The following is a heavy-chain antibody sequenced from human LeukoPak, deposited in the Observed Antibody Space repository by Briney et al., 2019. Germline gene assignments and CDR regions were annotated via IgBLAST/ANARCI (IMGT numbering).Heavy chain of an antibody. J-gene: IGHJ6*02. Sequence: GGSLRLSCAATGLTFKDYGMHWVRQPPGKGLEWVSGINWNGGGTDYADSVKGRFTITRDNAKNSLYLQMTSLRPEDTALYYCAKHLRATNTYIFFGLDVWGQGTTVTVSS. D-gene: IGHD1-26*01. CDR3: AKHLRATNTYIFFGLDV. CDR2: INWNGGGT. V-gene: IGHV3-9*01. CDR1: GLTFKDYG.